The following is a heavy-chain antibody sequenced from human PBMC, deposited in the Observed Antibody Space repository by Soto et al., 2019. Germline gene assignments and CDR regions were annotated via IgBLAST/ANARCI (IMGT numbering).Heavy chain of an antibody. CDR2: IIPIFGTA. V-gene: IGHV1-69*01. CDR3: ARAYDSSPFEPYDAFDI. J-gene: IGHJ3*02. D-gene: IGHD3-22*01. CDR1: GGTFSSYA. Sequence: QVQLVQSGAEVKKPGSSVKVSCQASGGTFSSYAISWVRQAPGQGLEWMGGIIPIFGTANYAQKFQGRVTITADESTSTGYMELSSLSSEDTAVYYCARAYDSSPFEPYDAFDIWGQGTMVTVSS.